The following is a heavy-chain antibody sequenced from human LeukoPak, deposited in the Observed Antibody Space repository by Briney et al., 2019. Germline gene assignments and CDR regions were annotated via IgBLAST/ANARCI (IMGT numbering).Heavy chain of an antibody. CDR3: ARSFSGWYGLDAFDI. Sequence: SETLSLTCAVYGGSFSGYYWSWIRQHPGKGLEWIGYIHYSGSTYYNPSLKSRVTISVDTSKNQFSLKLSAVTAADTAVYYCARSFSGWYGLDAFDIWGQGTMVTVSS. CDR2: IHYSGST. V-gene: IGHV4-31*11. D-gene: IGHD6-19*01. CDR1: GGSFSGYY. J-gene: IGHJ3*02.